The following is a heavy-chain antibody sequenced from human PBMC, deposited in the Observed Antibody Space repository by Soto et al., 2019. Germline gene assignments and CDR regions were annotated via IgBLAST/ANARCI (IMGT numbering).Heavy chain of an antibody. D-gene: IGHD1-1*01. CDR2: IWYDGSKT. CDR1: GITFNRNG. CDR3: ARDRSAGDYFYYGMDV. Sequence: QEQLVESGGGVVQPGRSLRLSCAASGITFNRNGMHWVRQAPGKGLEWVAVIWYDGSKTGYSDSVKGRFTISRDNAKNTLYLQMNRVRAGDTAIYYCARDRSAGDYFYYGMDVWGQGTTVTVSS. J-gene: IGHJ6*02. V-gene: IGHV3-33*01.